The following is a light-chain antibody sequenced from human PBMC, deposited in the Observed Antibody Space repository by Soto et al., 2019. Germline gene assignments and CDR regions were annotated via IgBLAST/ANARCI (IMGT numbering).Light chain of an antibody. J-gene: IGLJ2*01. V-gene: IGLV1-47*01. CDR2: RNN. CDR3: AAWDDSLSAPVV. CDR1: SSNIGSNY. Sequence: QSVLTQPPSASGTPGQRVTISCSGSSSNIGSNYVYWYQQLPGTAPKLLIYRNNQRPSGVPDRFSGSKSGTSASLAISGPRSEDEADYYCAAWDDSLSAPVVFGGGTKVTVL.